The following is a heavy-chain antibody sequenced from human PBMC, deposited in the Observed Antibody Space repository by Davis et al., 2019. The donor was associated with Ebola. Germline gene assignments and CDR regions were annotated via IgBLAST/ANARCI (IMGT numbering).Heavy chain of an antibody. CDR3: ARNWSPYNWFDP. CDR2: IYYSGST. V-gene: IGHV4-59*08. J-gene: IGHJ5*02. CDR1: GGSISSYY. D-gene: IGHD1-1*01. Sequence: GSLRLSCTVSGGSISSYYWSWIRQPPGKGLEWIGYIYYSGSTNYNPSLKSRVTISVDTSKNQFSLKLSSVTAADTAVYYCARNWSPYNWFDPWGQGTLVTVSS.